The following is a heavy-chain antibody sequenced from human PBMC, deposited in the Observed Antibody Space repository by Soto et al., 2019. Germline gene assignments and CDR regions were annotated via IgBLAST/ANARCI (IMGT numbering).Heavy chain of an antibody. CDR3: ARKANWEYPFDY. D-gene: IGHD1-26*01. CDR2: SYSGGDT. CDR1: GFTVSSNY. V-gene: IGHV3-66*01. J-gene: IGHJ4*02. Sequence: EVQLVESGGGLVQPGGSLRLSCAASGFTVSSNYMSWVLQAPGKGLEWVAVSYSGGDTYYADSVKGRFTIPRDNTKNTLSLQKTGLRAEDTAVYYWARKANWEYPFDYGGQGTLVTVSS.